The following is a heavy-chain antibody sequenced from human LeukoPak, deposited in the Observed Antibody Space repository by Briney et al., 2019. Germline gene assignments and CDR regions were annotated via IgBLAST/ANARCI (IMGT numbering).Heavy chain of an antibody. CDR2: IYLGDSDT. D-gene: IGHD3-3*01. V-gene: IGHV5-51*01. CDR3: ARLGGDFWSGYYFDY. CDR1: GYSFTSYW. J-gene: IGHJ4*02. Sequence: GESLKISCKGSGYSFTSYWIGWVRQMPGKGLEWMGIIYLGDSDTRYSPSFQGQVTISVDKSISTAYLQWSSLKALDTAMYYCARLGGDFWSGYYFDYWGQGTLVTVSS.